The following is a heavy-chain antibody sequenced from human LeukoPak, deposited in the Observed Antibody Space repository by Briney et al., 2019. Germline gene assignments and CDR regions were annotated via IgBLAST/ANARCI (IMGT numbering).Heavy chain of an antibody. CDR2: INPNSGGT. CDR1: GYTFTGYY. J-gene: IGHJ4*02. V-gene: IGHV1-2*02. CDR3: ARPPTYYYDSSGYTPFGY. D-gene: IGHD3-22*01. Sequence: ASVKVSCKASGYTFTGYYMHWVRQAPGQGLEWMGWINPNSGGTNYAQKFQGRVTMTRETSISTAYMELSRLRSDDTAVYYCARPPTYYYDSSGYTPFGYWGQGTLVTVSS.